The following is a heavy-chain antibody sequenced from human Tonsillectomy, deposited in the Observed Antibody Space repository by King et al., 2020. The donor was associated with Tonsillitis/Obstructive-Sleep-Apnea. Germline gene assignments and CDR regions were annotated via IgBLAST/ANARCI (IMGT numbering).Heavy chain of an antibody. CDR1: GFTFSNYA. CDR3: AKRFTMVLGDLYDY. Sequence: VQLVESGGGLVQPGGSLRLSCAASGFTFSNYAMSWVRQAPGKGLEWVSAISGIGGSTYYADSVKGRFTISRDNSKNKLYLQMNSLRAGDTAVYYCAKRFTMVLGDLYDYWGQGTLVTVSS. J-gene: IGHJ4*02. CDR2: ISGIGGST. V-gene: IGHV3-23*04. D-gene: IGHD3-10*01.